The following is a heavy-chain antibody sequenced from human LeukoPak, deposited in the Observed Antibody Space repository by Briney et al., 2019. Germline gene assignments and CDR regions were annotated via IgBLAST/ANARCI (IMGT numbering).Heavy chain of an antibody. Sequence: PSETLSLTCTVSGGSISSSSYYWGWIRQPPGKGLEWIGSIYYSGSTYYNPSLKSRVTISVDTSKNQFSLKLSSVTAADTAVYYCARQHGYYYGSGSRKNYFDYWGQGTLVTVSS. CDR3: ARQHGYYYGSGSRKNYFDY. CDR1: GGSISSSSYY. D-gene: IGHD3-10*01. CDR2: IYYSGST. J-gene: IGHJ4*02. V-gene: IGHV4-39*01.